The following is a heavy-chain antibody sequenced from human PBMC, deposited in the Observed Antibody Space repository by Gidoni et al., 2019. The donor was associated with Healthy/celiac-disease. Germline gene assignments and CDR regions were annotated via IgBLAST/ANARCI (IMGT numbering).Heavy chain of an antibody. J-gene: IGHJ4*02. Sequence: EVQLVESGGGLVKPGGSLRLSCAASGFTFSNAWMSWVRQAPGKGLGWVGRIKSKTDGGTTDYAAPVKGRFTISRDDSKNTLYLQMNSLKTEDTAVYYCTTAGVDYYDSSGYYYYFDYWGQGTLVTVSS. CDR3: TTAGVDYYDSSGYYYYFDY. CDR1: GFTFSNAW. CDR2: IKSKTDGGTT. V-gene: IGHV3-15*01. D-gene: IGHD3-22*01.